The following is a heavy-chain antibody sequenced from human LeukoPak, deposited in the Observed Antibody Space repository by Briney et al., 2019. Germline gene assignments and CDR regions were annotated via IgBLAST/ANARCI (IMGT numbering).Heavy chain of an antibody. Sequence: PGGSLRLSCAASGFTFSSYGIHWARQAPGQGLEWVAVISYDGSNKYYADSVKGRFSISRDNPKNTLYLQMNSLRAEDTAVYYCARERFLEWLPRLRYYGMDVWGQGTTVTVSS. CDR2: ISYDGSNK. V-gene: IGHV3-30*03. D-gene: IGHD3-3*01. CDR1: GFTFSSYG. J-gene: IGHJ6*02. CDR3: ARERFLEWLPRLRYYGMDV.